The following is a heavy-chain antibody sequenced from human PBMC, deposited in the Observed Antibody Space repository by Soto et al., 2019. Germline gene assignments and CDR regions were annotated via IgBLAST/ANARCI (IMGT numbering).Heavy chain of an antibody. CDR3: ARERGLYSSGLDY. CDR1: GFTFSSYG. D-gene: IGHD6-19*01. Sequence: QVQLVESGGGVVQPGRSLRLSCAASGFTFSSYGMHWVRQAPGKGLEWVAVIWYDGSNKYYADYVKGRCSISRDNSKTALYLHMNSLSGEDTAVYYCARERGLYSSGLDYCGQGPLVTVSS. J-gene: IGHJ4*02. V-gene: IGHV3-33*01. CDR2: IWYDGSNK.